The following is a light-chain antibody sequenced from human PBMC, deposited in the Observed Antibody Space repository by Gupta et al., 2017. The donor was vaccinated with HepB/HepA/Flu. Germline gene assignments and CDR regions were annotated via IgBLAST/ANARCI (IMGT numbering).Light chain of an antibody. V-gene: IGKV3-15*01. CDR3: QHDKEWPPWT. Sequence: EIVMTQAPATLSVSPGDRATLSCWASQDIRTSLSWYQQKPGQAPRLLLFEVSPRDTGVPARFSGSGCGTDVTLTISSRESEDFAIYYCQHDKEWPPWTFGQGTKVEIK. CDR1: QDIRTS. CDR2: EVS. J-gene: IGKJ1*01.